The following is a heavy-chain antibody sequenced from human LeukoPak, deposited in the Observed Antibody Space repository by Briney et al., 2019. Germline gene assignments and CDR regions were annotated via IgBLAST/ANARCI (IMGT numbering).Heavy chain of an antibody. V-gene: IGHV4-34*01. Sequence: PSETLSLTCAVYGGSFSGYYWSWIRQPPGKGLEWIGEINHSGSTNYNPSLKSRVTISVDTSKNQFSPKLSSVTAADTAVYYCARAMGIAAAGLPNFDYWGQGTLVTVSS. D-gene: IGHD6-13*01. CDR2: INHSGST. J-gene: IGHJ4*02. CDR3: ARAMGIAAAGLPNFDY. CDR1: GGSFSGYY.